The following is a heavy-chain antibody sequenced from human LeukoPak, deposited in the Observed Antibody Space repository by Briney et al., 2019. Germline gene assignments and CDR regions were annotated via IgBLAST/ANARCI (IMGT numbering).Heavy chain of an antibody. Sequence: GGSLRLSCAASGFTFSRYWMTWVRQAPGKGLEWVANIKEDGSENSYVESVKGRFTISRDNAKNSLYLQLNSLKAEDTAVYFCARQRYSDYWGQGTLVTVSS. V-gene: IGHV3-7*01. J-gene: IGHJ4*02. D-gene: IGHD1-1*01. CDR3: ARQRYSDY. CDR1: GFTFSRYW. CDR2: IKEDGSEN.